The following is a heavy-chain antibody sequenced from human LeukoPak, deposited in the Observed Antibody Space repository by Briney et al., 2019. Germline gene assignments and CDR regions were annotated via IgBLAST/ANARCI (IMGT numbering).Heavy chain of an antibody. CDR3: TRIRGYSAYDFNY. V-gene: IGHV3-15*01. CDR2: IKSKTDGVTT. Sequence: GGSLRLSCAASGFSFKDAWMSWVRQAPGKGLEWVGRIKSKTDGVTTDYAAPVKGRFTISRDDSKNTLYLQVNSLKTEDTALYYCTRIRGYSAYDFNYWGQGTLVTVSS. CDR1: GFSFKDAW. D-gene: IGHD5-12*01. J-gene: IGHJ4*02.